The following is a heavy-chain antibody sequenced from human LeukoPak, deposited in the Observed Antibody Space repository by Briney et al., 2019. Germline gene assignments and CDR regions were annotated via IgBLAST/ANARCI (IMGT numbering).Heavy chain of an antibody. CDR1: GFTLCSYA. V-gene: IGHV3-23*01. CDR3: AKDGDTMVRGVRANYFDY. D-gene: IGHD3-10*01. J-gene: IGHJ4*02. CDR2: ISGRGGST. Sequence: GGSPRLSCAASGFTLCSYAISRVREAPGTGLEWGSAISGRGGSTYYADSVTGRFTISRDNSKNTLYLQMNSLRAEDTAVYYSAKDGDTMVRGVRANYFDYWGQGTLVTVSS.